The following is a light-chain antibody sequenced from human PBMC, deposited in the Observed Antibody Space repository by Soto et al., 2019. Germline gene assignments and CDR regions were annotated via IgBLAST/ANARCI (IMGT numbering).Light chain of an antibody. J-gene: IGLJ1*01. CDR1: SSDVGGYNY. V-gene: IGLV2-14*01. CDR2: EVS. Sequence: QSVLTQPASVSGSPGQSITISCTGTSSDVGGYNYISWFQQHPGKAPKLMIYEVSDRPSGVSNRFSGSKSGNTASLTISGLQAEDEADYYCSSYSSISTQVFXTGTKRTVL. CDR3: SSYSSISTQV.